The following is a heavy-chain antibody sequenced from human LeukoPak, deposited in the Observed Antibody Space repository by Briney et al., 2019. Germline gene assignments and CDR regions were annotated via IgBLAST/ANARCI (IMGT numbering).Heavy chain of an antibody. CDR2: INHSGST. CDR1: GGSFSGYY. Sequence: SETLSLTCAVYGGSFSGYYWSWIRQPPGKGLEWIGEINHSGSTNYNPSLKSRVTISVDTSKNQFSLKLSSVTAADTAVYYCARLLYCSSTSCYTGRYYYYYYMDVWGKGTTVTVSS. J-gene: IGHJ6*03. D-gene: IGHD2-2*02. V-gene: IGHV4-34*01. CDR3: ARLLYCSSTSCYTGRYYYYYYMDV.